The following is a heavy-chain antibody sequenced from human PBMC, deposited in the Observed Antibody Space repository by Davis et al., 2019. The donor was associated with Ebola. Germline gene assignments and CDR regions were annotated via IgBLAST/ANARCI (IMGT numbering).Heavy chain of an antibody. CDR3: ARAPAWSGINYYCLDC. Sequence: ASVKVSCKASGYTFTSYDINWVRQATGQGLEWMGWMNPNSGNTGYAQKFQGRVTMTRNTSISTAYMELSSLRSEDTAVYYCARAPAWSGINYYCLDCWGQGALVTVSS. D-gene: IGHD3-22*01. V-gene: IGHV1-8*01. CDR2: MNPNSGNT. J-gene: IGHJ4*02. CDR1: GYTFTSYD.